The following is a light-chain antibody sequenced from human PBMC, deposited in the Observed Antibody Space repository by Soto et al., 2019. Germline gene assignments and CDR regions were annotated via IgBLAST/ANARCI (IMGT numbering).Light chain of an antibody. J-gene: IGKJ2*01. CDR2: GAS. Sequence: EIVLTQSPGTLSLSPGERATLSCRASQSVSSSYLAWYQQKPGQAPRLLIYGASSRATGIPDRFSGSGSGTDFTITISRLEPEDFAGYYCQQYGRPYTFGQGNKLEIK. CDR3: QQYGRPYT. V-gene: IGKV3-20*01. CDR1: QSVSSSY.